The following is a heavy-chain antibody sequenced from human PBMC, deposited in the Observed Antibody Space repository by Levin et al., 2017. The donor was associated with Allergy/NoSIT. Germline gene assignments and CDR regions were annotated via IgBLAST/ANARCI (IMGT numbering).Heavy chain of an antibody. J-gene: IGHJ4*02. Sequence: SETLSLTCTVSGGSISSGGYYWSWIRQHPGTGLEWIGYIYYSGSTYYNPSLKSRVTISVDTSKNQFSLKLSSVTAADTAVYYCAREQRRIAAAGTLDYWGQGTLVTVSS. CDR2: IYYSGST. V-gene: IGHV4-31*03. D-gene: IGHD6-13*01. CDR1: GGSISSGGYY. CDR3: AREQRRIAAAGTLDY.